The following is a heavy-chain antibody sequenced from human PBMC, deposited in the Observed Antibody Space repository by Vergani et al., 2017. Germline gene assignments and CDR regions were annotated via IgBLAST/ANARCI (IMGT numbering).Heavy chain of an antibody. V-gene: IGHV3-9*01. Sequence: EVQLVESGGGLVQPGRSLRLSCAASGFTFDDYAMHWVRHAPGRGLEWVSGISWNSGSIGYADTVKGRFTISRDKAKNSLYLQMNSLRAEDTALYNCAKDDVEFWCGYPNLSSIDGWGQGTSVTVS. D-gene: IGHD3-3*01. CDR3: AKDDVEFWCGYPNLSSIDG. CDR2: ISWNSGSI. CDR1: GFTFDDYA. J-gene: IGHJ6*01.